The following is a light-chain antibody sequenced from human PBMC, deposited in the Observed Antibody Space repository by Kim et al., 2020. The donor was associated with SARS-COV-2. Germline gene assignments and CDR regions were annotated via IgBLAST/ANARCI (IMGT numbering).Light chain of an antibody. J-gene: IGKJ4*01. CDR3: QQYYVTPLT. V-gene: IGKV4-1*01. Sequence: ANINCKSRQSVFRTSKNKNTVVWYQHKPGQPPKVPISWAPTRESGVPYRFSGSGSGTDFTLTISSLQAEDVAVYYCQQYYVTPLTFGGGTKVDIK. CDR1: QSVFRTSKNKNT. CDR2: WAP.